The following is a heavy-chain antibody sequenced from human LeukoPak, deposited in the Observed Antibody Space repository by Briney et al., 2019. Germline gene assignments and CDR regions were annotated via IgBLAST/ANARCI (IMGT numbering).Heavy chain of an antibody. Sequence: PSETLSLTCTVSGGSISSYYWSWIRQPPGKGREWIGYIYYSGSTNYNPSLKSRVTISVDTSKNQFSLKLSSVTAADTAVYYCARLYCSSTSCYIGGDGDYWGQGTLVTVSS. CDR2: IYYSGST. CDR3: ARLYCSSTSCYIGGDGDY. D-gene: IGHD2-2*02. J-gene: IGHJ4*02. V-gene: IGHV4-59*01. CDR1: GGSISSYY.